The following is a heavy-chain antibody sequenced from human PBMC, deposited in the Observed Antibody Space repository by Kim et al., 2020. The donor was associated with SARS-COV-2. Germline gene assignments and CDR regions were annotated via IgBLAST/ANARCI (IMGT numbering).Heavy chain of an antibody. V-gene: IGHV3-21*01. CDR3: ARDLSLGRPGGFDY. Sequence: GGSLRLSCAASEFIFSRYSMNGVRQAPGKGLEWVSTISRNSDYIYYAESVEGRFTISRDNAKNSVYLQMNILRVDDTAMYYCARDLSLGRPGGFDYWGQG. CDR2: ISRNSDYI. D-gene: IGHD3-10*01. CDR1: EFIFSRYS. J-gene: IGHJ4*02.